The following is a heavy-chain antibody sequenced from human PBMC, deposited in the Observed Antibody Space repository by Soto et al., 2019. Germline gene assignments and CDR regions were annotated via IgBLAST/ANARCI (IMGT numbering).Heavy chain of an antibody. V-gene: IGHV3-9*01. CDR2: ISWNSGSI. CDR3: AKEGSSWYGHCDY. D-gene: IGHD6-13*01. CDR1: GFTFDDYA. J-gene: IGHJ4*02. Sequence: GGSLRLSCAASGFTFDDYAMHWVRQAPGKGLEWVSGISWNSGSIGYADSVKGRFTISRDNAKNSLYLQMNSLRAEDTALYYCAKEGSSWYGHCDYWGQGTLVTVSS.